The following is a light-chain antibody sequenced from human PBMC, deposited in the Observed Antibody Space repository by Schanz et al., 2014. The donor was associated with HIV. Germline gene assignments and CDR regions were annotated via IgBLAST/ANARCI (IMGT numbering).Light chain of an antibody. V-gene: IGLV2-8*01. CDR1: SSDVGGYNY. CDR2: EVS. Sequence: QSALTQPPSASGSPGQSVTISCTGTSSDVGGYNYVSWYQQHPGKAPKLMIYEVSERPSGVPDRFSGSKSGTSASLAITGLRADDEAHYYCQSYDSSLSAVVFGGGTKLTVL. CDR3: QSYDSSLSAVV. J-gene: IGLJ2*01.